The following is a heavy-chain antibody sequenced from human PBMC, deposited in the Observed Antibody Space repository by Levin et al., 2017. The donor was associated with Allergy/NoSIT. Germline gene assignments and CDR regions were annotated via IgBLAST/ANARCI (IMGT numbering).Heavy chain of an antibody. V-gene: IGHV4-61*02. J-gene: IGHJ6*03. CDR1: GDSITSGSYY. Sequence: LRLSCTVSGDSITSGSYYWTWIRQPAGKGLEWIGRIYSTGNTNYNPSLRRRVTISLDNSKNQFSLRLNSVTAADTALYYCARGVDGIHYFCHYYMDVWGSGATVTVSS. D-gene: IGHD5-12*01. CDR3: ARGVDGIHYFCHYYMDV. CDR2: IYSTGNT.